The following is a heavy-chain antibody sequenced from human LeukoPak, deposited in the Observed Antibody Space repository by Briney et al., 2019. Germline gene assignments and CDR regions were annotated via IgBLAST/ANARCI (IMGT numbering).Heavy chain of an antibody. V-gene: IGHV4-34*01. Sequence: SETLSLTCAVYGGSFSGYYWSWIRQPPGKGLEWIGEINHSGSTNYNPSLKSRVTISVATSKNRFSLKLSSVTAADTAVYYCARLLTMVRGVMADYWGQGTLVTVSS. CDR2: INHSGST. CDR3: ARLLTMVRGVMADY. J-gene: IGHJ4*02. CDR1: GGSFSGYY. D-gene: IGHD3-10*01.